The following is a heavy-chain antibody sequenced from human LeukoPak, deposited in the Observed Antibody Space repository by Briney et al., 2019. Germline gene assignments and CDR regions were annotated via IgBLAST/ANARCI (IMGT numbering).Heavy chain of an antibody. D-gene: IGHD6-13*01. CDR1: GYTFSDYY. J-gene: IGHJ6*03. V-gene: IGHV1-2*02. Sequence: ASVKVSCKASGYTFSDYYIHWVRQAPGQGLEWMGWINPNSGGTNYAQTFQGRVTMTRDTSISTAYMEMSSLRSDDSAMYYCARVSQRWPGYHSYYMDVWGKGTTVTVSS. CDR2: INPNSGGT. CDR3: ARVSQRWPGYHSYYMDV.